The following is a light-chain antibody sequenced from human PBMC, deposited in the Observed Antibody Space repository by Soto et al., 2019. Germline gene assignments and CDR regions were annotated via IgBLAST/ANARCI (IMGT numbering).Light chain of an antibody. CDR1: QSFRGL. Sequence: EVVLTQSPVTLSLSPGERATLSCRASQSFRGLLAWYQQKPGQAPRLLIYGASTRAAGIPDRFSGSGSGTDFTLTITRLEPEDSAVYFCQQYTGPPTTFGQGTRLEIK. CDR3: QQYTGPPTT. V-gene: IGKV3-20*01. J-gene: IGKJ5*01. CDR2: GAS.